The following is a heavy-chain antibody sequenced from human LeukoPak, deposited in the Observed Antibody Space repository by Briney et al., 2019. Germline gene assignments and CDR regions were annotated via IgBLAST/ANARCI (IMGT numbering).Heavy chain of an antibody. V-gene: IGHV4-59*01. CDR1: GGSISSYY. CDR3: ARLKEAVALNWFDP. J-gene: IGHJ5*02. CDR2: IYYSGST. D-gene: IGHD6-19*01. Sequence: SETLSLTCNVSGGSISSYYWSWIRQPPGKGLEWIGYIYYSGSTNYNPSLKSRVTISVDTSKNQFSLKLSSITAADTAVYYCARLKEAVALNWFDPWGQGTLVTVSS.